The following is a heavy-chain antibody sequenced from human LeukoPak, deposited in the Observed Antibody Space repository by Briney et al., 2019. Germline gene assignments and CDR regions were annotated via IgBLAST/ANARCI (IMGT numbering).Heavy chain of an antibody. D-gene: IGHD3-10*01. V-gene: IGHV3-23*01. CDR1: GFTFSSYA. CDR2: ISGSGGST. J-gene: IGHJ4*02. CDR3: AKDYIRGRGVFDY. Sequence: PGRSLRLSCAASGFTFSSYAMSWVRQAPGKGLEWVSAISGSGGSTYYADSVKGRFTISRDNSKNTLYLQMNSLRAEDTAVYYCAKDYIRGRGVFDYWGQGTLVTVSS.